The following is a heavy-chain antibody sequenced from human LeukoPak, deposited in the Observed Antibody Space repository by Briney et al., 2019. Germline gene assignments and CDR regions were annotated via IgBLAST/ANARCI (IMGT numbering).Heavy chain of an antibody. V-gene: IGHV3-30*03. CDR1: GFTFSSFG. CDR2: MSYDGSDI. D-gene: IGHD3-22*01. J-gene: IGHJ4*02. CDR3: ARGFHYYVSSGPVGY. Sequence: PGGSLRLSCAASGFTFSSFGMLWVRQAQGKGLEWVAGMSYDGSDIYYADSVKGRFTISRNNSKNTLDLQMNGLRPEDTAVYHCARGFHYYVSSGPVGYWGQGTLVTVSS.